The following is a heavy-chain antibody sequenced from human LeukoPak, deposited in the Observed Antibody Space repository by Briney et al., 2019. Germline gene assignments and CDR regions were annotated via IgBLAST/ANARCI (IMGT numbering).Heavy chain of an antibody. Sequence: NPPQTLSLTCTVSGASFSSGDQYWNWIRQSPGKGLEWIGSIHPSGTLYNNPSLESRVTMSMDTSKNQFSLNLNSVTAADTAVYFCSRGLDSRKLGYWGQGTLVTVSS. CDR3: SRGLDSRKLGY. D-gene: IGHD3-22*01. J-gene: IGHJ4*02. CDR2: IHPSGTL. CDR1: GASFSSGDQY. V-gene: IGHV4-31*03.